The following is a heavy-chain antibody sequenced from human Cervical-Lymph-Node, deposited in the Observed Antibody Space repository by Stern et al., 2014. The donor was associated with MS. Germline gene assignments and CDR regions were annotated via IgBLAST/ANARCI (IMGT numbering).Heavy chain of an antibody. CDR2: IYYSGST. Sequence: QLQLQESGPGLVKPSQTLSLTCTVSGGSISSGGYYWSWIRQHPGKGLEXIGYIYYSGSTYYNPSLKSRVTISVDTSKNQFSLKLSSVTAADTAVYYCARAEEGRDAFDIWGQGTMVTVSS. V-gene: IGHV4-31*03. CDR3: ARAEEGRDAFDI. J-gene: IGHJ3*02. CDR1: GGSISSGGYY.